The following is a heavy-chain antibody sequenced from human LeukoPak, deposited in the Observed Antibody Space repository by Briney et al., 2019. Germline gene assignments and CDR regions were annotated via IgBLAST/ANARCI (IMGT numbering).Heavy chain of an antibody. J-gene: IGHJ6*02. CDR2: IYSGGST. Sequence: GGSLRLSRAASGFTVSSNYMSWVRQAPGKGLEWVSVIYSGGSTYYADSVKGRFTISRDNSKNTLYLQMNSLRAEDTAVYYCASASLPYGMDVWGQGTTVTVSS. CDR1: GFTVSSNY. V-gene: IGHV3-66*01. CDR3: ASASLPYGMDV.